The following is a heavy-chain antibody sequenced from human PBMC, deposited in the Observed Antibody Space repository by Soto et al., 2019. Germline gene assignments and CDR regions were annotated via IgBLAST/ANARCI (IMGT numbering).Heavy chain of an antibody. D-gene: IGHD3-10*01. CDR3: VRDRGYPDSFDV. Sequence: LSCAASGFTFSSYGMHWVRQAPGKGLEWVAVIWYDGSNKYYADSVRGRFTIYRDNAENTLYLQMNSLKAEDTAVYYCVRDRGYPDSFDVWGRGTLVTVSS. J-gene: IGHJ3*01. CDR1: GFTFSSYG. V-gene: IGHV3-33*01. CDR2: IWYDGSNK.